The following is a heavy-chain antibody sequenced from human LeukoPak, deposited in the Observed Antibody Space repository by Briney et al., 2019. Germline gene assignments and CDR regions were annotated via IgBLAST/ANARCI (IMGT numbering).Heavy chain of an antibody. CDR3: ARRGQQQLVRRWFDP. CDR1: GGSISSSSYY. Sequence: PSETLSLTCTVSGGSISSSSYYWGWIRQPPGKGLEWIGEIDHSGSTNYNPSLKSRVTISVDTSKNQFSLKLSSVTAADTAVYYCARRGQQQLVRRWFDPWGQGTLVTVSS. V-gene: IGHV4-39*07. CDR2: IDHSGST. D-gene: IGHD6-13*01. J-gene: IGHJ5*02.